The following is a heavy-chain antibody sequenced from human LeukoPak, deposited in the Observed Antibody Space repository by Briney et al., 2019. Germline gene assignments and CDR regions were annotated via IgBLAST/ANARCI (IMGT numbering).Heavy chain of an antibody. CDR3: AIGGPADY. J-gene: IGHJ4*02. V-gene: IGHV3-7*01. CDR1: GFTFSSYA. CDR2: IKQDGSEK. Sequence: GGSLRLSCAASGFTFSSYAMSWVRQAPGKGLEWVANIKQDGSEKYYVDSVKGRFTISRDNAKNSLYLQMNSLRAEDTAVYYCAIGGPADYWGQGTLVTVSS.